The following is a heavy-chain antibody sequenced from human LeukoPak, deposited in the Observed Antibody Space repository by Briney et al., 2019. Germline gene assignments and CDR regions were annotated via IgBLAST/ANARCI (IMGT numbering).Heavy chain of an antibody. Sequence: SETLSLTCTVSGGSISSSSYYWGWIRQPPGKGLEWIGHIHYSESTYYNPSLKSRVTISVDTFKNQFSLKLTSVTAADTAVYYCARDPEWFINWFDPWGQGTLVTVSS. D-gene: IGHD3-3*01. J-gene: IGHJ5*02. CDR2: IHYSEST. V-gene: IGHV4-39*07. CDR3: ARDPEWFINWFDP. CDR1: GGSISSSSYY.